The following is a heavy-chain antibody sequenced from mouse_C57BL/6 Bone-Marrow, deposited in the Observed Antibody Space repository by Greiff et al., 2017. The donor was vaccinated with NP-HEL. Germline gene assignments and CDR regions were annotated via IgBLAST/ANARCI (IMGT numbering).Heavy chain of an antibody. CDR1: GYSITSDY. CDR3: ARRLLLYQPLGAMDY. J-gene: IGHJ4*01. V-gene: IGHV3-8*01. D-gene: IGHD2-1*01. CDR2: ISYSGST. Sequence: EVHLVESGPGLAKPSQTLSLTCSVTGYSITSDYWNWIRKFPGNKLEYMGYISYSGSTYYNPSLKSRISITRDTSKNQYYLQLNSVTTEDTAMYYCARRLLLYQPLGAMDYWGQGTSVTVSS.